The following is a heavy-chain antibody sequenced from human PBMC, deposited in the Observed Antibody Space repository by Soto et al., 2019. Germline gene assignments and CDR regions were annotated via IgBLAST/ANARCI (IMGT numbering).Heavy chain of an antibody. CDR1: GFTFSSYG. Sequence: PGGSLRLSCAASGFTFSSYGMHWVRQAPGKGLEWVAVISYDGSNKYYADSVKGRFTISRDNSKNTLYLQMNSLRAEDTAVYYCAKMGADEYYYDSSGSPTLDYWGQGT. CDR3: AKMGADEYYYDSSGSPTLDY. CDR2: ISYDGSNK. D-gene: IGHD3-22*01. V-gene: IGHV3-30*18. J-gene: IGHJ4*02.